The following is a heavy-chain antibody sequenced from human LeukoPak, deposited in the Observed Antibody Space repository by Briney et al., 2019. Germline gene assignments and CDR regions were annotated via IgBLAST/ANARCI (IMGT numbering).Heavy chain of an antibody. D-gene: IGHD1-26*01. CDR1: GGSITNYY. V-gene: IGHV4-59*08. Sequence: SETLSLTCSVSGGSITNYYWSWIRQSPGKGLEWIGFIYSTGRTNYNPSLQSRVTMSIDTSKNQFSLKLSSVTAADTAVYYCARQGELAIDYWGQGTLVTVSS. CDR2: IYSTGRT. CDR3: ARQGELAIDY. J-gene: IGHJ4*02.